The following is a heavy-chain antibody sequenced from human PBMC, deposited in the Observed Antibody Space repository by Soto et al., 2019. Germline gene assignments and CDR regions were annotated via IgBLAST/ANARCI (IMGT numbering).Heavy chain of an antibody. CDR1: GYSFTTYG. CDR2: ISGYNGNT. J-gene: IGHJ6*02. V-gene: IGHV1-18*01. CDR3: AREGPAAYYYYGMDV. Sequence: QVQLVQSRGEVKKPGASVKVSCKTSGYSFTTYGISWVRQAPGQGLEWMGWISGYNGNTNYAQKLQGRVTMTTDTSTSTAYMELRSLGSGDTAVYYCAREGPAAYYYYGMDVWGQGSTVTVSS.